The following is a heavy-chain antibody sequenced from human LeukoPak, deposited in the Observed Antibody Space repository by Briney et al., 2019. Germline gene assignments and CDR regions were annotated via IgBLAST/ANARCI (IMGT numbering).Heavy chain of an antibody. D-gene: IGHD3-16*01. CDR1: GGTFSSYA. J-gene: IGHJ6*02. Sequence: SVKVSCKASGGTFSSYAISWVRQAPGQGLERMGGIIPIFGTANYAQKFQGRVTITADESTSTAYMELSSLRSEDTAVYYCASGDSWGCPTCDYYYYYGMDVWGQGTTVTVSS. V-gene: IGHV1-69*13. CDR3: ASGDSWGCPTCDYYYYYGMDV. CDR2: IIPIFGTA.